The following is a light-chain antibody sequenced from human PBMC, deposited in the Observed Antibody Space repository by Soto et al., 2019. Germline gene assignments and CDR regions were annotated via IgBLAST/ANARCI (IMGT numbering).Light chain of an antibody. Sequence: DIVMTQSPATLSVSPGERATLSCRASQSINNNLAWFQQKPGQAPRLLVYGASTRATGIPARFSGSGSGTEFTLTISSLQSEDFAVCYCQQYNNWPRTFGQGTKVDIK. CDR3: QQYNNWPRT. CDR2: GAS. J-gene: IGKJ1*01. V-gene: IGKV3-15*01. CDR1: QSINNN.